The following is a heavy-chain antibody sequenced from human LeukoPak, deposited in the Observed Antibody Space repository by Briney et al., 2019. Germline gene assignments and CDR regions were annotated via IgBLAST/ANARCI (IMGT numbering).Heavy chain of an antibody. D-gene: IGHD2/OR15-2a*01. Sequence: SETLSLTCTVSGASLSSYYWSWIRQPAGKGLEWLGRVYTSGSMNYNPSFKSRVTLSVDKSNNQFFLKLSAVTAADTAIYYCAGRDFWGQGIHVTVS. CDR1: GASLSSYY. CDR3: AGRDF. CDR2: VYTSGSM. V-gene: IGHV4-4*07. J-gene: IGHJ4*02.